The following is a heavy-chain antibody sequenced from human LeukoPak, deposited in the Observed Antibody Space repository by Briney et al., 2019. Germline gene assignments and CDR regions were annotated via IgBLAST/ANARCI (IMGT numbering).Heavy chain of an antibody. D-gene: IGHD3-10*01. CDR3: ARHSDVIGAI. CDR1: GYTFTHQW. CDR2: IYPRDSHT. Sequence: GESLKISCKASGYTFTHQWIGWVRQKSGSGLEWMGIIYPRDSHTRYSPSFQGHVSISADTSINTAYLEWSRLEASATAIYYCARHSDVIGAIWGQGTLVTVSS. V-gene: IGHV5-51*01. J-gene: IGHJ4*02.